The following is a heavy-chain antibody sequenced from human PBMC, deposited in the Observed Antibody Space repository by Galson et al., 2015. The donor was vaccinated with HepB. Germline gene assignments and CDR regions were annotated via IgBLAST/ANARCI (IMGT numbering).Heavy chain of an antibody. Sequence: SLRLSCAASGFTFSSYGMHWVRQAPGKGLEWVAAISYDGSNQSYVDSVKGRFTISRDNFKNTLYLQMNSLRAEDTAVYYCAKDRFYDSSGYYDPKRPDYWGQGTLVTISA. CDR3: AKDRFYDSSGYYDPKRPDY. V-gene: IGHV3-30*18. CDR1: GFTFSSYG. D-gene: IGHD3-22*01. J-gene: IGHJ4*02. CDR2: ISYDGSNQ.